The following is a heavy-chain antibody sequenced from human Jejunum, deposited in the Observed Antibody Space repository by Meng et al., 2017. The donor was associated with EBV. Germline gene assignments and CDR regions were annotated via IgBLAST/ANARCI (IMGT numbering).Heavy chain of an antibody. V-gene: IGHV3-23*01. CDR3: AKLLKY. Sequence: VQLLETGGGLVQPGGSLRLSCAGSGFTFSSSAMSWVRQAPGKGLEWVSVISGSAGSTYYADSVKGRFTISRDTSNNTLYLQMNSLRAEDTAIYYCAKLLKYWGQGTLVTVAS. CDR2: ISGSAGST. CDR1: GFTFSSSA. J-gene: IGHJ4*02.